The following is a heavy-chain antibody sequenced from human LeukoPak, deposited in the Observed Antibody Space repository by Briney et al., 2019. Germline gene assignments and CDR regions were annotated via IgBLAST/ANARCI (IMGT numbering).Heavy chain of an antibody. V-gene: IGHV4-4*07. CDR2: LYLGVST. Sequence: SQTLCLTPAVSGGPIYSYYWSWIWQTARKRLECVVGLYLGVSTNYNPSLKSRVTMSVDTSKNQFALKLSAVTAADTAVYYCARLKFYDSTGYSPGHYMDVWGKGTTVTVSS. J-gene: IGHJ6*03. CDR1: GGPIYSYY. D-gene: IGHD3-22*01. CDR3: ARLKFYDSTGYSPGHYMDV.